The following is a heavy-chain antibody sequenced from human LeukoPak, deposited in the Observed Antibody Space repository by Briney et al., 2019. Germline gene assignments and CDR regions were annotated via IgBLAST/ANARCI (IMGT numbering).Heavy chain of an antibody. D-gene: IGHD6-19*01. J-gene: IGHJ4*02. Sequence: GGSLRLSXAASGFTFSSYSMNWDRQAPGKGLEWVSSISSSSSYIYYPDSVKGRFTSSRDNAKNSLYLQMNSLRAEDTAVYYCARATIYSSGWFDWGQGTLVTVSS. CDR3: ARATIYSSGWFD. V-gene: IGHV3-21*01. CDR2: ISSSSSYI. CDR1: GFTFSSYS.